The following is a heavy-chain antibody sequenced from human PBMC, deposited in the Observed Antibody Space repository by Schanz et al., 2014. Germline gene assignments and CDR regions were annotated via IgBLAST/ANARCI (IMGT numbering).Heavy chain of an antibody. J-gene: IGHJ5*02. V-gene: IGHV1-2*06. Sequence: QVQLVQSGAEVKKPGASVKVSCQASGYTFTGYYLHWVRQAPGQGLEWMGRINPNSGGTNYAQKFQGRVILTTDTSISTAYMELTSPTSDDTAIYYCAREKGHGYSGFSWGQGTLLAVSS. CDR2: INPNSGGT. CDR1: GYTFTGYY. CDR3: AREKGHGYSGFS. D-gene: IGHD5-12*01.